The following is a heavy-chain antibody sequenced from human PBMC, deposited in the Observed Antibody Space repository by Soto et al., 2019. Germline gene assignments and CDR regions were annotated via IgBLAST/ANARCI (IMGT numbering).Heavy chain of an antibody. CDR3: ARGPTPSWSSYRFSYFDS. D-gene: IGHD3-16*02. V-gene: IGHV4-31*03. CDR1: GASINSAAYY. J-gene: IGHJ4*01. Sequence: TLSLTCTVSGASINSAAYYWSWIRQRPGEGLEWIGFISYIGYTFQNPSLKSRLLLSVATSKNQFSLELSFVTAADTAVYYCARGPTPSWSSYRFSYFDSWG. CDR2: ISYIGYT.